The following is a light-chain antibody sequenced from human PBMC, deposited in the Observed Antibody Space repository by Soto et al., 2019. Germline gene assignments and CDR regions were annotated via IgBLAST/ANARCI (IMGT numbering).Light chain of an antibody. Sequence: EIVLTQSPPTLSLSPGERATLSCRASQSVSSSYLAWYQQKPGQAPRLLIYGASSRATGIPDRFSGSGSGTDFTLTISRLEPEDFAVYYCQQYGSSPPNTFGQGTRLEIK. CDR1: QSVSSSY. V-gene: IGKV3-20*01. CDR3: QQYGSSPPNT. J-gene: IGKJ5*01. CDR2: GAS.